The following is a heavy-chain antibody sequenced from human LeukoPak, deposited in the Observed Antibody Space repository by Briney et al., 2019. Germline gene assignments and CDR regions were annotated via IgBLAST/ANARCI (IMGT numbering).Heavy chain of an antibody. D-gene: IGHD2-21*02. Sequence: ASVKVSCKASGYTFTTYVLNWVRQAPGQGFEWMGFINTYTRNPTYAQGFTGWFVFSLDTSVSTAYLQISNLKAEDTAVYYCARQVGTASSHDFGHWGHGTLVTVSS. CDR1: GYTFTTYV. CDR3: ARQVGTASSHDFGH. J-gene: IGHJ4*01. CDR2: INTYTRNP. V-gene: IGHV7-4-1*02.